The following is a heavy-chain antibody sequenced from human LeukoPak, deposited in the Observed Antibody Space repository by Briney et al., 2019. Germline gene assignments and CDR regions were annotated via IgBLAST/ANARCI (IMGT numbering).Heavy chain of an antibody. CDR1: GFTFSSYG. Sequence: GGSLRLSCAASGFTFSSYGMHWARQAPGKGLEWVAVISYDGSNKYYADSVKGRFTISRDNSKNTLYLQMNSLRAEDTAVYYCAKDDNVAATLFSWGYGRIDYWGQGTLVTVSS. CDR2: ISYDGSNK. V-gene: IGHV3-30*18. D-gene: IGHD2-15*01. CDR3: AKDDNVAATLFSWGYGRIDY. J-gene: IGHJ4*02.